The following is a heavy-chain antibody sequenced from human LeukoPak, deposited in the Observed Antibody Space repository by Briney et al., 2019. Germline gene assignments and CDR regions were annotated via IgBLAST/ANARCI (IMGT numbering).Heavy chain of an antibody. CDR2: IYTSGST. CDR3: ASGSGSYRNAFDI. Sequence: SETLSLTCTVSGGSISSYYWSWIRQSAGKGLEWIGRIYTSGSTNYNPSLKSRVTMSVDTSKNQFSLKLSSVTVADTAVYYCASGSGSYRNAFDIWGQGAMVTVSS. J-gene: IGHJ3*02. CDR1: GGSISSYY. V-gene: IGHV4-4*07. D-gene: IGHD3-10*01.